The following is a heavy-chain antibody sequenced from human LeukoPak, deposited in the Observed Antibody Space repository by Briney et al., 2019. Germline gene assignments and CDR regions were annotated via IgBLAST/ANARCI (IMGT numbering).Heavy chain of an antibody. V-gene: IGHV3-23*01. D-gene: IGHD3-22*01. CDR2: ISGSGGST. CDR3: AKDPCYDSSGFFTGDY. Sequence: PGGSLRLSCAASGFTFSSYAMSWVRQAPGKGLEWVSAISGSGGSTYYADSVKGRFTISRDNSKNTLYLQMNSLRAEDTAVYYCAKDPCYDSSGFFTGDYWGQGTLVTVSS. CDR1: GFTFSSYA. J-gene: IGHJ4*02.